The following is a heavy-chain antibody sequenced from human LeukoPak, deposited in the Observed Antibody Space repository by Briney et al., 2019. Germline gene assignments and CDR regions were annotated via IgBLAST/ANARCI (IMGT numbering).Heavy chain of an antibody. CDR3: ARGSLGYCSSTSCYTFDY. CDR1: GFTFSSYG. CDR2: ISSSSSYI. Sequence: GGSLRLSCAASGFTFSSYGMHWVRQAPGKGLEWVSSISSSSSYIYYAVSVKGRFTISRDNAKNSLYLQMNSLRAEDTAVYYCARGSLGYCSSTSCYTFDYWGQGTLVAVSS. J-gene: IGHJ4*02. V-gene: IGHV3-21*01. D-gene: IGHD2-2*02.